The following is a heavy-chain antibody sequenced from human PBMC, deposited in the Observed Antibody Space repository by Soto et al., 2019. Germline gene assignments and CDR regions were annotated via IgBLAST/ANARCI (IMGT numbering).Heavy chain of an antibody. D-gene: IGHD3-10*01. V-gene: IGHV3-33*01. Sequence: QMQLVESGGGVVQPGRSLRLSCAASGFTFSNYGMHWVRQAPGKGLEWVAIIWYDGSNKYYADSVKSRFTISRDNSKNTVYLQMNSLRAEDTAMYYCAAGEPLNYRGQGTLVTVSS. J-gene: IGHJ4*02. CDR1: GFTFSNYG. CDR3: AAGEPLNY. CDR2: IWYDGSNK.